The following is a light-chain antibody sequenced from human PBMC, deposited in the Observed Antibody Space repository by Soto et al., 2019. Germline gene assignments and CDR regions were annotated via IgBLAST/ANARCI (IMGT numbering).Light chain of an antibody. CDR2: GAS. CDR3: QQYGSSPQT. Sequence: EIVLTQSPGTLSLSPGERATLSCRASQSVSSSYSAWYQQKPGQAPRLPIYGASSRATGIPDRFSGSGSGTDFTLTISRLEPEDFAVYYWQQYGSSPQTFGQGTKVEIK. CDR1: QSVSSSY. J-gene: IGKJ1*01. V-gene: IGKV3-20*01.